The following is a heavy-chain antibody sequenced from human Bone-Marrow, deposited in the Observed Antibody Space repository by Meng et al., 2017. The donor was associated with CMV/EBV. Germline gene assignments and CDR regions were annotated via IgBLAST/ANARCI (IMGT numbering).Heavy chain of an antibody. CDR3: ARDLESLYFDY. Sequence: QGELGESGGWVVQSGRSLSLACVATGFTLSSYAMHWVRQAPGKGLEWVAVISYDGSNKYYADSVKGRFTISRDNSKNTLYLQMNSLRAEDTAVYYCARDLESLYFDYWGQGTLVTVSS. CDR1: GFTLSSYA. CDR2: ISYDGSNK. D-gene: IGHD5-24*01. V-gene: IGHV3-30-3*01. J-gene: IGHJ4*02.